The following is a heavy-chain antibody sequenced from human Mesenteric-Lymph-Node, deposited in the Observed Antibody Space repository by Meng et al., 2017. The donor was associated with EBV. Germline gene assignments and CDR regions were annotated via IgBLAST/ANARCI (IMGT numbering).Heavy chain of an antibody. V-gene: IGHV4-30-4*01. D-gene: IGHD4-17*01. CDR2: IHYSGNT. CDR3: ARDTNGDYGWVDP. J-gene: IGHJ5*02. CDR1: GGSISSVGYF. Sequence: QVQLQESGPGLVKPSQTLSLTCAVSGGSISSVGYFWSWIRQPPGEGLEWIGNIHYSGNTYYNPSLKSRLTISVDTSKNQFSLTLSSVTAADTAVYYCARDTNGDYGWVDPWGQGTLVTVSS.